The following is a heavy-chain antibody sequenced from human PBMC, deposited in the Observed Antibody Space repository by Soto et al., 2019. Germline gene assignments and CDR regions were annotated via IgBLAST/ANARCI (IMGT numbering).Heavy chain of an antibody. CDR1: GYTFTSYG. D-gene: IGHD2-15*01. J-gene: IGHJ3*02. Sequence: QVQLVQSGAEVKKPGASVKVSCKASGYTFTSYGISWVRQAPGQGLEWMGWISAYNGNTNYAQKLQGRVTMTTDTPTSTAYMELRSLRSDDTAVYYCARDQDCSGGSCYPDAFDIWGQGTMVTVSS. CDR3: ARDQDCSGGSCYPDAFDI. V-gene: IGHV1-18*01. CDR2: ISAYNGNT.